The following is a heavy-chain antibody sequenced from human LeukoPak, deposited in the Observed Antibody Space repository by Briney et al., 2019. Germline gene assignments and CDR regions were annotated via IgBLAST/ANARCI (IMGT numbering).Heavy chain of an antibody. D-gene: IGHD5-18*01. V-gene: IGHV4-4*07. Sequence: SETLSLTCSVSGGSISSYYWSWIRQPAGKGLEWIGRIYTSGSTNYNPPLKSRVTMSVETSKNQFSLKLSSVTAADTAVYYCARQGDSYGYEYFQHWGQGTLVSVSS. CDR2: IYTSGST. J-gene: IGHJ1*01. CDR3: ARQGDSYGYEYFQH. CDR1: GGSISSYY.